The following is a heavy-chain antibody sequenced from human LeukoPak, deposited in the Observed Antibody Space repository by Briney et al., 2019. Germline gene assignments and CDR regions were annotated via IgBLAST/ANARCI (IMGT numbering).Heavy chain of an antibody. D-gene: IGHD2-21*02. Sequence: GGSLRLTCAASGFTFRNHWMHWVRQAPGKGLVWVSRVDGDGSGASYADFVRGRFTISRDNAKDTLYLQMDSLRAEDTAVYYCVSLVVTADLAFDIWGQGTMVTVSS. CDR3: VSLVVTADLAFDI. J-gene: IGHJ3*02. CDR1: GFTFRNHW. V-gene: IGHV3-74*01. CDR2: VDGDGSGA.